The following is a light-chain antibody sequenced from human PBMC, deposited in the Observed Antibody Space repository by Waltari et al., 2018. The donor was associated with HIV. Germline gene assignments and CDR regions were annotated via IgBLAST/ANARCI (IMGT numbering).Light chain of an antibody. CDR1: NIGRNS. CDR2: DDV. CDR3: QVWDRSYKEAV. V-gene: IGLV3-21*02. Sequence: SYVLTQAPSVSVAPGQTATISCGNIGRNSVPWYRQKPGRAPLLVVLDDVERSSGIPARFSGARSGERATLTIRGVEAGDEADYYCQVWDRSYKEAVFGGGT. J-gene: IGLJ2*01.